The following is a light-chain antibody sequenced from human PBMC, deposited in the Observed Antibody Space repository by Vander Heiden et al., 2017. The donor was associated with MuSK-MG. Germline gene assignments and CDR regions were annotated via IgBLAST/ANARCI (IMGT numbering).Light chain of an antibody. Sequence: SYELTQPPSVSVSPGQTASIPCSGDKLGDKYACWYQQKPGQSLVLVIYQESKRPSGIPERFSGANSGNTATLTISGTQAMDEDDYYCQAWDSNVVFGGGTKLTVL. CDR2: QES. J-gene: IGLJ2*01. CDR3: QAWDSNVV. CDR1: KLGDKY. V-gene: IGLV3-1*01.